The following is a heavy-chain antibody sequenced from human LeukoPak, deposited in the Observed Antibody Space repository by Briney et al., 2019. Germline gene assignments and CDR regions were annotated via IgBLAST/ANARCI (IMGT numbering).Heavy chain of an antibody. J-gene: IGHJ1*01. Sequence: PSETLSLTCAVYGGSFSDYYWSWIRQPPGKGLEWIGEISHSGSTNYNPSLKSRVTMSVDTSKNQLSLKLRSVTAADTAVYYCARVSPHKSDWRAPFGGDFQHWGQGTLVTVSS. CDR3: ARVSPHKSDWRAPFGGDFQH. CDR1: GGSFSDYY. D-gene: IGHD2-21*02. V-gene: IGHV4-34*01. CDR2: ISHSGST.